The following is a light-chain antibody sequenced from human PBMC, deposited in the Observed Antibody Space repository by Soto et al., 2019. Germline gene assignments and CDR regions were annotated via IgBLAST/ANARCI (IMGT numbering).Light chain of an antibody. CDR2: GAY. CDR1: QSVSSN. V-gene: IGKV3-15*01. CDR3: QQYNNWPRT. Sequence: EIVMTQSPATLSVSPGERATLSCRASQSVSSNLAWYQQKPGQAPRLLIYGAYTRATGIQARFSGSGSGTEFTLTISSLQSEDFAVYYCQQYNNWPRTFGQGTRLEIK. J-gene: IGKJ5*01.